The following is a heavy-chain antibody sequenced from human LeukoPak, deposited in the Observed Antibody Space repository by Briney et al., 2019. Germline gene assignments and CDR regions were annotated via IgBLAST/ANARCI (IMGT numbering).Heavy chain of an antibody. CDR1: GFTFSVYA. D-gene: IGHD5-12*01. Sequence: PGGSLRLSCAASGFTFSVYAMSWVRQAPGKGLEWVANIKQDGSEKYYVDSVKGRFTISRDNAKNSLYLQMNSLRAEDTAVYYCARDQNSGYDYYAFDIWGQGTMVTVSS. J-gene: IGHJ3*02. V-gene: IGHV3-7*01. CDR3: ARDQNSGYDYYAFDI. CDR2: IKQDGSEK.